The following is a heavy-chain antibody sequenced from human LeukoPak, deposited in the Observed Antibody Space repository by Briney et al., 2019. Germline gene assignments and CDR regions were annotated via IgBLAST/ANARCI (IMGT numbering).Heavy chain of an antibody. D-gene: IGHD2-15*01. CDR2: IISSGGRT. CDR1: GFTFSSYA. CDR3: AKVSSPTGYCGGGSCAFDY. Sequence: PGGSLRLSCAASGFTFSSYAISWVRQAPGKGLEWVSGIISSGGRTYYGDSVKGRFIISRDNSKNTLSLQMNSLRAEDTAVYYCAKVSSPTGYCGGGSCAFDYWGLGNLVTVSS. V-gene: IGHV3-23*01. J-gene: IGHJ4*02.